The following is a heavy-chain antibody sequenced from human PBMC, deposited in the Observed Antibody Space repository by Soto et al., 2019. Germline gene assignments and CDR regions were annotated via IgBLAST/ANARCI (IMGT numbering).Heavy chain of an antibody. V-gene: IGHV3-30*18. D-gene: IGHD3-10*01. J-gene: IGHJ4*02. CDR2: ISYDGSNK. CDR3: AKEVGGRRR. Sequence: GGSLRLSCAASGFTFSSYGMHWVRQAPGKGLEWVAVISYDGSNKYYADSVKGRFTISRDNSKNTLYLQMNSLRAEDTAVYYCAKEVGGRRRWGQGTLVTVSS. CDR1: GFTFSSYG.